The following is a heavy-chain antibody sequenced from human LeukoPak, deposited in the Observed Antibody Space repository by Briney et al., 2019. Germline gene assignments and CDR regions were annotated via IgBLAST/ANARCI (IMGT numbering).Heavy chain of an antibody. CDR2: IYYSGST. V-gene: IGHV4-59*11. CDR1: GGSISSHY. J-gene: IGHJ4*02. D-gene: IGHD3-22*01. Sequence: SETLSLTCTVAGGSISSHYWSWIRQPPGKGLEWIGYIYYSGSTNYNPSLKSRATISVDTSKNQFSLKLSSVTAADTAVYYCARVVDSSGYYSLDYWGQGTLVTVSS. CDR3: ARVVDSSGYYSLDY.